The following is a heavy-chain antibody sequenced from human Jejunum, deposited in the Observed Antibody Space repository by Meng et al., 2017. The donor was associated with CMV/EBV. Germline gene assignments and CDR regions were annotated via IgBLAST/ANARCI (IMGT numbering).Heavy chain of an antibody. J-gene: IGHJ4*02. V-gene: IGHV4-4*07. D-gene: IGHD1-26*01. CDR3: ARGPGASTREGFDY. Sequence: QVNLQESGPGLCKPSETLSLTCTVSGGSINNYYWSWIRQSAEKGLEWIGRFYSSDTYNYHPSLNSRVTMSLDTSKNQFSLNLRSVTAADTAIYYCARGPGASTREGFDYWGLGTLVTVSS. CDR1: GGSINNYY. CDR2: FYSSDTY.